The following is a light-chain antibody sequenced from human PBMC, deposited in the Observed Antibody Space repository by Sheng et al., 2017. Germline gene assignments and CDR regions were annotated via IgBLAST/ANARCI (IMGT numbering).Light chain of an antibody. Sequence: DIHMTQSPSSLSASVGDRVTITCRASRGIRNALAWYQQKAGKAPKLLLFAASRLESGVPSRFSGSGSGTEYILTISSLQSEDSAEYFCQQYDKWPLNFGGGTKVEIK. CDR2: AAS. J-gene: IGKJ4*01. V-gene: IGKV1-NL1*01. CDR1: RGIRNA. CDR3: QQYDKWPLN.